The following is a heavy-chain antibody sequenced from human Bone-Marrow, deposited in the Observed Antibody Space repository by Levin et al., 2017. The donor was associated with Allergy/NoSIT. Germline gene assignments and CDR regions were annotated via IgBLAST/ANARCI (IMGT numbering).Heavy chain of an antibody. D-gene: IGHD1-1*01. CDR3: ARDLDTSELFDS. V-gene: IGHV3-33*01. Sequence: GESLKISCAASGFKFSDRGMHWVRQAPGKGLEWVGIIWYDGTNKHYADSVRGRFTISRDNSKDTLYLQMNSLRAEDTAVYYCARDLDTSELFDSWGQGTLVTVAS. CDR1: GFKFSDRG. CDR2: IWYDGTNK. J-gene: IGHJ4*02.